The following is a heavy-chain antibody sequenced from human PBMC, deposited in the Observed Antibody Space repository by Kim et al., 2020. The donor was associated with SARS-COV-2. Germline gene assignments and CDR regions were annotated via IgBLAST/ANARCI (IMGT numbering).Heavy chain of an antibody. D-gene: IGHD7-27*01. CDR2: IYYGGST. CDR1: GGSFGSFY. J-gene: IGHJ2*01. CDR3: ARSNWGLDWYFDL. Sequence: SETLSLTCTLSGGSFGSFYWSWIRQPPGKGLEWIGYIYYGGSTHYKPSLKSRVTISVDTSKNQFSLKLSSVTAADTAVYYCARSNWGLDWYFDLWGRGTL. V-gene: IGHV4-59*01.